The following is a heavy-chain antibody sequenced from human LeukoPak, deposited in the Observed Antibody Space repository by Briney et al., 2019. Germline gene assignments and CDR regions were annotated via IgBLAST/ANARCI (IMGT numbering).Heavy chain of an antibody. V-gene: IGHV4-59*08. D-gene: IGHD3-22*01. Sequence: SETLTLTCTVSGGSISSYYWGWVRQPPGKGLEWIGGLYYRGSTKSNPSLKSRVTISVDTSKTQLSLRLTSVTAADTAVYYCARQYFGYDTSGPYAHFDSWGQGTLVTVSS. CDR2: LYYRGST. CDR3: ARQYFGYDTSGPYAHFDS. CDR1: GGSISSYY. J-gene: IGHJ4*02.